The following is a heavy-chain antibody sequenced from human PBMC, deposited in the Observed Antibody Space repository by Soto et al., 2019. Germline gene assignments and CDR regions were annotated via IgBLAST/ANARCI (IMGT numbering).Heavy chain of an antibody. CDR3: AREVGGDRRGEDN. J-gene: IGHJ4*02. V-gene: IGHV3-53*04. CDR1: GFTVSTNY. CDR2: IYSDGRT. D-gene: IGHD2-21*01. Sequence: EVQLVESGGGLVQPGGSLRLSCVAYGFTVSTNYMSWVRQAPGKGLEWVSVIYSDGRTYYADSVKGRFTISRHNSNNTLYLQMSSLRDEDTAVYYCAREVGGDRRGEDNWGQGTLVTVSS.